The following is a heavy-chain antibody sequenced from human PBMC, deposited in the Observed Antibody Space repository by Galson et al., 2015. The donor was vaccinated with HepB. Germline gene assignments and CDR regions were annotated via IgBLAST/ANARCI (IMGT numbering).Heavy chain of an antibody. J-gene: IGHJ3*02. V-gene: IGHV4-59*01. Sequence: SETLSLTCTVSGGSISSYYWSWIRQPPGKGLEWIGYIYYSGSTNYNPSLKSRVTISVDTSKNQFSLKLSSVTAADTAVYYCARDLMVRGVFGAFDIWGQGTMVTVSS. CDR3: ARDLMVRGVFGAFDI. CDR1: GGSISSYY. CDR2: IYYSGST. D-gene: IGHD3-10*01.